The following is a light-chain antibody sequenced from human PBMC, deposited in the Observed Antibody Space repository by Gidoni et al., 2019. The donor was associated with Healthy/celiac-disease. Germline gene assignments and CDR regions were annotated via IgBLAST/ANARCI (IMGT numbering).Light chain of an antibody. J-gene: IGLJ2*01. CDR1: ALPKQY. Sequence: SYELTPPPWLPVSPGQTARITCSGDALPKQYAYWYQQKPGQAPVLVIYKDSERPSGIPERFAGSSSGTTVTLTISGVQAEDEADYYCESADSSGTYYVVVGGGTKLTVL. CDR2: KDS. CDR3: ESADSSGTYYVV. V-gene: IGLV3-25*03.